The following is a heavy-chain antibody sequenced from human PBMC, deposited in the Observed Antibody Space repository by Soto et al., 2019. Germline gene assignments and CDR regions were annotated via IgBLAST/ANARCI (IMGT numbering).Heavy chain of an antibody. V-gene: IGHV3-48*02. CDR3: ARGMVLEGLFNDCYFDL. D-gene: IGHD3-3*01. CDR2: ISGSGSTI. J-gene: IGHJ2*01. Sequence: EVQLVESGGGLVQPGGSLRLSCVASGFTFSTYSMSWVRQAPGRGLDWISDISGSGSTIYDADSVKGRFTISRDNAKNSLYLQMNSLRDEDTAAYYCARGMVLEGLFNDCYFDLWGRGTLVTVSS. CDR1: GFTFSTYS.